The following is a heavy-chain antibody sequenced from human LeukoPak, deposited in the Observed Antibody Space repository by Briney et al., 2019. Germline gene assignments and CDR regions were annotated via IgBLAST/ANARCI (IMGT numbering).Heavy chain of an antibody. D-gene: IGHD3-9*01. CDR2: ISGSGVNK. Sequence: GGSLGLSCAASGFTFSRFDMSWVRQAPGKGLEWVAGISGSGVNKYYADSVKGRFTISRDNSKNTVYLQMNSLRADDTAVYYCAKAGAYYDILTGYYPPLYDYYGMDVWGQGTTVTVSS. CDR3: AKAGAYYDILTGYYPPLYDYYGMDV. CDR1: GFTFSRFD. V-gene: IGHV3-23*01. J-gene: IGHJ6*02.